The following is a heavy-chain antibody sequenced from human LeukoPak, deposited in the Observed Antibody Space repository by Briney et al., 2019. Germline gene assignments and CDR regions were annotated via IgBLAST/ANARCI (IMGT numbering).Heavy chain of an antibody. J-gene: IGHJ4*02. CDR2: IYYSGST. CDR1: GGSISSSSYY. CDR3: ARGGTYYYDSSGYYPFDY. D-gene: IGHD3-22*01. Sequence: SETLSLTCTVSGGSISSSSYYWGWIRQPPGKGLEWIGGIYYSGSTYYNPSLKSRVTISVDTSKNQFSLKLSSVTAADTAVYYCARGGTYYYDSSGYYPFDYWGQGTLVTVSS. V-gene: IGHV4-39*07.